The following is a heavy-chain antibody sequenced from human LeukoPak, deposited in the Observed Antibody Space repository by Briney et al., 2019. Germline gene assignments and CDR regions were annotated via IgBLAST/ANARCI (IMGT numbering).Heavy chain of an antibody. CDR3: ASSIRYGDYSSDYYYYGMDV. J-gene: IGHJ6*02. CDR2: IWYDGSNK. CDR1: GFTFSSYG. V-gene: IGHV3-33*01. Sequence: PGGSLRLSCAASGFTFSSYGMHWVRQAPGKGLEWVAVIWYDGSNKYYADSVKGRFTISRDNSKNTLYLQMNSLRAEDTAVYYCASSIRYGDYSSDYYYYGMDVWGQGTTVTVSS. D-gene: IGHD4-17*01.